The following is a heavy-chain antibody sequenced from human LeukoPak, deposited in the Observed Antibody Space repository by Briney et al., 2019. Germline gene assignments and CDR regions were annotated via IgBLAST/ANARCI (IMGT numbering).Heavy chain of an antibody. V-gene: IGHV4-4*09. Sequence: SETLSLTCTVSGGSISGYFWSWIRQPPGKGLEWMGYIYSSGSANYNPSLKSRVTISVDTSKHQFSLKLSSVTAAETAVYYCVRLPLTATGLYYLDYWGQGTLVTVSS. CDR1: GGSISGYF. D-gene: IGHD1-20*01. CDR2: IYSSGSA. J-gene: IGHJ4*02. CDR3: VRLPLTATGLYYLDY.